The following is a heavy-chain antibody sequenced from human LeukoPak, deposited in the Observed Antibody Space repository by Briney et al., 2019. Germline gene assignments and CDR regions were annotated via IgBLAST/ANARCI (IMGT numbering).Heavy chain of an antibody. D-gene: IGHD3-22*01. CDR3: AKDVKTYYYDSSGYSPFDY. V-gene: IGHV3-23*01. CDR1: GFTFSSYA. J-gene: IGHJ4*02. CDR2: ISGSGGST. Sequence: PGGSLRLSCAASGFTFSSYAMSWVRQAPGKGLEWVSAISGSGGSTYYADSVKGRFTISRDKSKNTLYLQMNSLRAEDTAVYYCAKDVKTYYYDSSGYSPFDYWGQGTLVTVSS.